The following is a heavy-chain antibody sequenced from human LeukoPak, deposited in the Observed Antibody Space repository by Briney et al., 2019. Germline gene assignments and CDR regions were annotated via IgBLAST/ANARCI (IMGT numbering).Heavy chain of an antibody. V-gene: IGHV1-2*02. J-gene: IGHJ4*02. CDR1: GNTFTGYY. D-gene: IGHD6-19*01. Sequence: ASVKVSCKASGNTFTGYYMHWVRQAPGQGLEWMGWINPNSGGTNYAQKFQGRVTMTRDTSISTAYMELSRLRSDDTAVYYCARDRPGAVAGDFDYWGQGTLVTVSS. CDR2: INPNSGGT. CDR3: ARDRPGAVAGDFDY.